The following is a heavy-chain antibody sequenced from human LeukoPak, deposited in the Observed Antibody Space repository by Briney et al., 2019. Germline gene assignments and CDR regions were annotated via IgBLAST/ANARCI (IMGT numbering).Heavy chain of an antibody. V-gene: IGHV3-11*01. J-gene: IGHJ3*02. CDR2: INNGGSAI. CDR1: GFTFSDCY. CDR3: ASGVVVHDAFDI. D-gene: IGHD3-22*01. Sequence: GGSLRLSCAASGFTFSDCYMSWIRQAPGKGLEWVSYINNGGSAIYYADSVKGRFTISRDNARNSLYLQMNSLRAEDTAVYYCASGVVVHDAFDIWGQGTMVTVSS.